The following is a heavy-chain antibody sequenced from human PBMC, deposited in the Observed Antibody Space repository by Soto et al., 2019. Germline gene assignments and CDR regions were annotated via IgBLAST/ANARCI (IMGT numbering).Heavy chain of an antibody. CDR3: VKDSPPRPGSLLDAFGI. J-gene: IGHJ3*02. CDR2: ISGTGGST. CDR1: GFTFNNYA. V-gene: IGHV3-23*01. D-gene: IGHD3-10*01. Sequence: EVQLLESGGGLVQPGGSLRLSCAASGFTFNNYALSWVRQAPGKGLEWVSGISGTGGSTFYADSVKGRFTISRDNSKSTLYLQMNSLRAEDTAVYYCVKDSPPRPGSLLDAFGIWGQGTMVTVSS.